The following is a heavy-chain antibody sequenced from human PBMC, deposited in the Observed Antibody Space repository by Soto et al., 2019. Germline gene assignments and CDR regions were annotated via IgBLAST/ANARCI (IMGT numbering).Heavy chain of an antibody. CDR1: GGSISSSSYY. CDR3: ARSRMVVVVPAKAKGNWFDP. D-gene: IGHD2-2*01. CDR2: INHSGST. J-gene: IGHJ5*02. Sequence: SETLSLTCTVSGGSISSSSYYWGWIRQPPGKGLEWIGSINHSGSTNYNPSLKSRVTISVDTSKNQFSLKLSSVTAADTAVYYCARSRMVVVVPAKAKGNWFDPWGQGTLVTVS. V-gene: IGHV4-39*07.